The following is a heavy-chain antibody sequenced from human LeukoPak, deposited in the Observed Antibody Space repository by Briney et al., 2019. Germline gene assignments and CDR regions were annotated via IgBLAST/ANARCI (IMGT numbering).Heavy chain of an antibody. J-gene: IGHJ4*02. CDR2: IYPSGST. D-gene: IGHD6-19*01. Sequence: SETLSLTCTVSGGSISSVNYYWSWVRQPAGKGLEWIGRIYPSGSTNYNPSLKSRVTISVETSKNQFSLNLSSVTAADTAVYYCARGRLARSPYFDYWGQGTLVTVSS. CDR3: ARGRLARSPYFDY. CDR1: GGSISSVNYY. V-gene: IGHV4-61*02.